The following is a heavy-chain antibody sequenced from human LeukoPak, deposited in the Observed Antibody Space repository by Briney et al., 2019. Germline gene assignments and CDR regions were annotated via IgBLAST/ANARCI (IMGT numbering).Heavy chain of an antibody. CDR2: IKPNSGGT. CDR3: ARAPNYYDSSGQI. CDR1: GYTFTGYY. Sequence: ASVKVSCKASGYTFTGYYMHWLRQAPGQGLEWMGWIKPNSGGTNYAQKFLGRVTMTRDTSISTAYMELSPLTSDDTAVYYCARAPNYYDSSGQIWGQGTLVTVSS. V-gene: IGHV1-2*02. J-gene: IGHJ4*02. D-gene: IGHD3-22*01.